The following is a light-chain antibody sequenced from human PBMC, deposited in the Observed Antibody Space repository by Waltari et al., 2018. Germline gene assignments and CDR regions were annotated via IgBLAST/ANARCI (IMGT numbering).Light chain of an antibody. CDR2: TAS. CDR3: QQRNSYPIT. CDR1: QGISSY. Sequence: DIQLTQSPSFLSASVGDRVTITCRSSQGISSYLAWYQQKAGKAPKLLIHTASTLQGGVPSRFSGSGYGTDFTLTISSLQPEDFATYYCQQRNSYPITFGQGTRLEIK. J-gene: IGKJ5*01. V-gene: IGKV1-9*01.